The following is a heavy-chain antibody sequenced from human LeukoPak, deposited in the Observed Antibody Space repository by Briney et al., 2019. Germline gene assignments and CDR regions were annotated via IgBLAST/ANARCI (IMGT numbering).Heavy chain of an antibody. CDR1: GYSISSGYY. CDR2: IYHSGST. CDR3: ARAGGPHCSSTSCHAFDI. D-gene: IGHD2-2*01. Sequence: SETLSLTCAVSGYSISSGYYWGWIRQPPGKGLEWIGSIYHSGSTYYNPSLKSRVTISVDTSKNQFSLKLSPVTAADTAVYYCARAGGPHCSSTSCHAFDIWGQGAMVTVSS. J-gene: IGHJ3*02. V-gene: IGHV4-38-2*01.